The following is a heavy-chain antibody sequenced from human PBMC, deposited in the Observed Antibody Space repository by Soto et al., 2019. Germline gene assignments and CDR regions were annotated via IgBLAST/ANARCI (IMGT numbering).Heavy chain of an antibody. J-gene: IGHJ6*02. CDR3: ARMVGHYYGMDV. Sequence: QVQLVESGGGGVQPGRSLRLSCEASGFTFSTYGMHWVRQAPGKGLEWVAVIWDDGSDKYYGDSVKGRFTISSDNSKNTVYLQMNTLRAEDTAVYYCARMVGHYYGMDVWGQGTTVTVSS. CDR2: IWDDGSDK. D-gene: IGHD2-15*01. V-gene: IGHV3-33*01. CDR1: GFTFSTYG.